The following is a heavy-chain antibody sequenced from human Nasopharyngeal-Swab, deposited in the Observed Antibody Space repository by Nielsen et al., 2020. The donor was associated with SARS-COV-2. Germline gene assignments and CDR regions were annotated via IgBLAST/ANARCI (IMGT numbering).Heavy chain of an antibody. V-gene: IGHV3-69-1*01. CDR3: AREGEGYCSSTSCYARGGWFDP. J-gene: IGHJ5*02. D-gene: IGHD2-2*01. CDR2: ISSSSTI. Sequence: WIRQPPGKGLEWVSYISSSSTIYYADSVKGRFTISRDNAKNSLYLQMNSLRAEDTAVYYCAREGEGYCSSTSCYARGGWFDPWGQGTLVTVSS.